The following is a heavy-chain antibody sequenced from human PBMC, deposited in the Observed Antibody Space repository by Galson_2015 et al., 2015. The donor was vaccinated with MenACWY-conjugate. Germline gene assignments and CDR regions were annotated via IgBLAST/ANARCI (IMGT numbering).Heavy chain of an antibody. CDR3: AREDNWAFHY. CDR1: GFTFSSNT. D-gene: IGHD1-1*01. CDR2: ISSAGSSI. Sequence: SLRLSCAASGFTFSSNTMNWVRQAPGKGLEWVSSISSAGSSIYYADSVKGRFTISRDNAENSLYLQMNSLRDEDTAVYYCAREDNWAFHYWGQGTQVTVSS. V-gene: IGHV3-48*02. J-gene: IGHJ4*02.